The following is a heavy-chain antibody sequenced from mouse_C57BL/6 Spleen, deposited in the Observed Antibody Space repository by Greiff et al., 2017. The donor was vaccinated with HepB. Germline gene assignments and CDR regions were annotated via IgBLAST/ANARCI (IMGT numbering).Heavy chain of an antibody. CDR2: IHPNSGST. V-gene: IGHV1-64*01. CDR1: GYTFTSYW. J-gene: IGHJ4*01. D-gene: IGHD1-1*01. CDR3: ARGLLRFYAMDY. Sequence: QVQLQQPGAELVKPGASVKLSCKASGYTFTSYWMHWVKQRPGQGLEWIGMIHPNSGSTNYNEKFKSKATLTVDKSYSTAYMQLSSLTSEDSAVYYCARGLLRFYAMDYWGQGTSVTVSS.